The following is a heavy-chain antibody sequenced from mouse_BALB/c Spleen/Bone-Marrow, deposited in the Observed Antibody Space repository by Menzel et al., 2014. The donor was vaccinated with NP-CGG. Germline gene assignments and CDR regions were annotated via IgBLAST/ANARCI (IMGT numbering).Heavy chain of an antibody. D-gene: IGHD1-1*01. J-gene: IGHJ4*01. CDR3: ARRGLITTVRVYAMDY. Sequence: VQLKDSGPELVKPGASVKISCKTSGYTFTEYTMHWVKQSHGKSLEWIGGINPNNGGTSYNQKFKGKATLTVDESSSTAYMELRSLTSEDSAVYYCARRGLITTVRVYAMDYWGQGTSVTVSS. CDR2: INPNNGGT. V-gene: IGHV1-18*01. CDR1: GYTFTEYT.